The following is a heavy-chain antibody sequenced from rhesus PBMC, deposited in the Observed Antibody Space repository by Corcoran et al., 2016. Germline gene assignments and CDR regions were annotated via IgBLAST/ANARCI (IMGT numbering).Heavy chain of an antibody. CDR3: ARSGYSSWYLDAFDF. Sequence: EVQLVETGGGLVQPGGSLKLSCAASGFTFSSYGMSWVRQAPGKGLEWVSVINSGGGSTYYADSVKGRFTISRDNSKNTLSLQMNSLRAEDTAVYYCARSGYSSWYLDAFDFWGQGLRVTVSS. J-gene: IGHJ3*01. CDR1: GFTFSSYG. V-gene: IGHV3S5*01. D-gene: IGHD6-13*01. CDR2: INSGGGST.